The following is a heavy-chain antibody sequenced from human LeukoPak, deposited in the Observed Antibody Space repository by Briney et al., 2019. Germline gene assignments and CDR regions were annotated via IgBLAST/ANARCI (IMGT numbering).Heavy chain of an antibody. CDR3: ARGQYDYVWGSYLRFDP. J-gene: IGHJ5*02. Sequence: SETLSLTCAVSGGSISSGGYSWNWIRQPPGKGLEWIGYIYYSGSTNYNPSLKSRVTISVDTSKNQFSLKLSSVTAADTAVYYCARGQYDYVWGSYLRFDPWGQGTLVTVSS. V-gene: IGHV4-61*08. CDR1: GGSISSGGYS. CDR2: IYYSGST. D-gene: IGHD3-16*02.